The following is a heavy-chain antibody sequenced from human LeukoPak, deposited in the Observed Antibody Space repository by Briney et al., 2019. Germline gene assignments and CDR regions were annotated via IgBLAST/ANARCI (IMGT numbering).Heavy chain of an antibody. J-gene: IGHJ5*01. CDR3: ARGTADNWFDS. Sequence: ASVKVSCKASGYTFTCYGISWVRQAPGQGLEWMGWISAYNGNTNYAQKLQGRVTITTDTSTSKAYMELRSLRSDDTAVYYCARGTADNWFDSWGQGTLVTVYS. CDR1: GYTFTCYG. CDR2: ISAYNGNT. V-gene: IGHV1-18*01. D-gene: IGHD2-21*02.